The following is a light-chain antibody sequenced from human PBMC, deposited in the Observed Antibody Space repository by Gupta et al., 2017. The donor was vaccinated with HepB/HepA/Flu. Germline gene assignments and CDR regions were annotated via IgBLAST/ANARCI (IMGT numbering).Light chain of an antibody. CDR3: QSEDSSGTSVV. CDR2: KDT. V-gene: IGLV3-25*03. CDR1: ALRNKF. Sequence: VSVSPGQTARITCSGDALRNKFVCWYQQKPGQAPVLLIYKDTQRPSGIPERISGSSSGATVTLTISGVLSEDEADYYCQSEDSSGTSVVFGGGTKLTVL. J-gene: IGLJ2*01.